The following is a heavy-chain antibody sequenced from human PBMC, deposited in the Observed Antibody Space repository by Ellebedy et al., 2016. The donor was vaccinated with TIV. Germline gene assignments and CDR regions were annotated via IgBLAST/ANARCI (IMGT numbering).Heavy chain of an antibody. CDR3: ARYAVGAYYFDY. V-gene: IGHV3-7*04. Sequence: GESLKISCAASGFTFSSYWMSWVRQAPGKGLEWVANIKQDGSAKYYVDSVKGRFTISRDNAKNSLYLQMNSLRAEDTAIYYCARYAVGAYYFDYWGQGTLVTVSS. D-gene: IGHD3-10*01. CDR1: GFTFSSYW. CDR2: IKQDGSAK. J-gene: IGHJ4*02.